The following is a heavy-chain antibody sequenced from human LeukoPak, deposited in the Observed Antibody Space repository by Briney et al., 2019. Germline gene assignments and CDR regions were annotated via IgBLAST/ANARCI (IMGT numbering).Heavy chain of an antibody. CDR2: ISYDGSNK. CDR3: ARSSGYYYYFDY. CDR1: GFTFSSYA. D-gene: IGHD3-22*01. J-gene: IGHJ4*02. Sequence: GGSLRLSCAASGFTFSSYAMYWVRQAPGKGLEWVAVISYDGSNKYYADSVKGRFTISRDNSKNTLYLQMNSLRAEDTAVYYCARSSGYYYYFDYWGQGTLVTVSS. V-gene: IGHV3-30-3*01.